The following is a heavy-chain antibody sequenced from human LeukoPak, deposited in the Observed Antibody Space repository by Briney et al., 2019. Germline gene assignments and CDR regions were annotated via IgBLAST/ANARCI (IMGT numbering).Heavy chain of an antibody. J-gene: IGHJ6*04. V-gene: IGHV3-7*03. CDR1: GFTFSSYW. CDR3: ASSYGSGSYGGHYYYYYGMDV. D-gene: IGHD3-10*01. Sequence: GGSLRLSCAASGFTFSSYWMSWVRQAPGKGLEWVANIKQDGSEKYYVDSVKGRFTISRDNAKNSLYLQMNSLRAEDTAVYYCASSYGSGSYGGHYYYYYGMDVWGKGTTVTVSS. CDR2: IKQDGSEK.